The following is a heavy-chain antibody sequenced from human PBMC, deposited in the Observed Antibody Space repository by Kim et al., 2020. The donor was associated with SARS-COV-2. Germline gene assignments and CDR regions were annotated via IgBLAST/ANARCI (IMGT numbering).Heavy chain of an antibody. V-gene: IGHV3-23*03. CDR1: GFTFSSYA. Sequence: GGSLRLSCAASGFTFSSYAMSWVRQAPGKGLEWVSVIYSGGSSTYYADSVKGRFTISRDNSKNTLYLQMNSLRAEDTAVYYCAKGPRGYDILTAYYYYGMYVWGQGTTVTVSS. J-gene: IGHJ6*02. CDR2: IYSGGSST. CDR3: AKGPRGYDILTAYYYYGMYV. D-gene: IGHD3-9*01.